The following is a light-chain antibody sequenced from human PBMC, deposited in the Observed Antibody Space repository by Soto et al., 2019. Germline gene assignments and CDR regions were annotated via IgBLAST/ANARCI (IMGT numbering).Light chain of an antibody. CDR3: LQDYNYPRT. Sequence: AIQMTQSPSSLSASVGDRVTITCRSSQGIRTDLGWYQQKPGKTPKLLIYGASSLQSEVPSRFSGSGSGTXXXXXXXXXXXXXFATYYCLQDYNYPRTFGQXTKV. J-gene: IGKJ1*01. CDR1: QGIRTD. V-gene: IGKV1-6*01. CDR2: GAS.